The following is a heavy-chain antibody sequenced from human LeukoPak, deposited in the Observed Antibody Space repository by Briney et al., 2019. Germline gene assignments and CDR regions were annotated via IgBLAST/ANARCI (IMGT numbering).Heavy chain of an antibody. Sequence: ASVKVSCTASGYTFTSYGISWVRQAPGQGLEWMGWISAYNGNTNYAQKLQGRVTMTTDTSTSTAYMELRSLRSDDTAVYYCARGLSIVVVPAAVGEYYYYGMDVWGQGTTVTVSS. V-gene: IGHV1-18*01. CDR2: ISAYNGNT. D-gene: IGHD2-2*01. J-gene: IGHJ6*02. CDR1: GYTFTSYG. CDR3: ARGLSIVVVPAAVGEYYYYGMDV.